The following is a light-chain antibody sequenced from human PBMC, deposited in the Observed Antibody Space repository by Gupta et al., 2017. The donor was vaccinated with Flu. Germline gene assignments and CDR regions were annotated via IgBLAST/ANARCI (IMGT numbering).Light chain of an antibody. CDR1: QNVSTW. CDR3: QHYKSFPWT. CDR2: KAS. V-gene: IGKV1-5*03. Sequence: PSTLSASVGDRVSITCRASQNVSTWLAWYQQKPGKAPKLLIYKASSVETGVPSRFSGSGSETDFALNIVSLQPDDFATYYCQHYKSFPWTFGQGTKVDFK. J-gene: IGKJ1*01.